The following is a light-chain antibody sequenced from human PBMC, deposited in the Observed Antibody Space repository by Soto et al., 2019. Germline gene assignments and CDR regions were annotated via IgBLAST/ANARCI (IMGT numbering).Light chain of an antibody. CDR3: QQYDNLLAPT. CDR1: QDISNH. CDR2: DAS. Sequence: DIQMTQSPSSLSASVGDRVTITCQASQDISNHLNWFQQKPGKAPKLLIFDASNLQTGVPSRFSGSGSGTDFTFTISGLQPEDFATYFCQQYDNLLAPTFGGGTRVDI. V-gene: IGKV1-33*01. J-gene: IGKJ4*01.